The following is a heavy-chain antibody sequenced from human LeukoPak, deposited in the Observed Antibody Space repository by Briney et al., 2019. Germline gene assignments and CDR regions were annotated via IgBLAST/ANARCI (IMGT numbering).Heavy chain of an antibody. CDR2: ISSSSSHI. J-gene: IGHJ3*02. CDR1: GFTFNSYS. CDR3: ARHRSGGSQDDAFDI. D-gene: IGHD2-15*01. Sequence: GGSLRLSCAASGFTFNSYSMNWVRQAPGKGLEWVSSISSSSSHIYYADSVKGRFTISRDNAKNSLYLQMNSLRAEDTAVYYCARHRSGGSQDDAFDIWGQGTLVTVSS. V-gene: IGHV3-21*01.